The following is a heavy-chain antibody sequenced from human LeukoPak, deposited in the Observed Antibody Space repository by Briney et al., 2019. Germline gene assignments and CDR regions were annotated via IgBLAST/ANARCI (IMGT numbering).Heavy chain of an antibody. D-gene: IGHD3-22*01. Sequence: PSETLSLTCSVSGGSISSYYWGWIRQPPGKGLEWIGSIYYSGSTYYNPSLKSRVTISVDTSKNQFSLKLSSVTAADTAVYYCASLDYYDSSGPKGDDAFDIWGQGTMVTVSS. CDR1: GGSISSYY. CDR3: ASLDYYDSSGPKGDDAFDI. V-gene: IGHV4-39*01. J-gene: IGHJ3*02. CDR2: IYYSGST.